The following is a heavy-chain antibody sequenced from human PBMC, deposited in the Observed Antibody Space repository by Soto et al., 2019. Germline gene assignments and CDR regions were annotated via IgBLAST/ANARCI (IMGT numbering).Heavy chain of an antibody. CDR1: GYTFTSYD. CDR3: ARVLSWASYYDFWSGYYNYYYYGMDV. Sequence: QVQLVQSGAEVKKPGASVKVSCKASGYTFTSYDINWVRQATGQGLEWMGWMNPNSGNTGYAQKFQGRVTMTRNTSLRTANMELSSLRSGATAGYYCARVLSWASYYDFWSGYYNYYYYGMDVWGQGTTVTVSS. D-gene: IGHD3-3*01. J-gene: IGHJ6*02. CDR2: MNPNSGNT. V-gene: IGHV1-8*01.